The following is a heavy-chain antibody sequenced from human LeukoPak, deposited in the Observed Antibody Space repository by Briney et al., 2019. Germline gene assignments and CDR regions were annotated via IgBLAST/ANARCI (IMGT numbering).Heavy chain of an antibody. Sequence: GGSLILSCGASGFTFRSYAMSWVRQAPGKGLEWVANINQDGSEKYYADSVKGRFTISRDNAKNSLYLQMNSLRAEDTAVYYCARDHGIAAAGTDYWGQGTLVTVSS. D-gene: IGHD6-13*01. J-gene: IGHJ4*02. CDR1: GFTFRSYA. V-gene: IGHV3-7*01. CDR2: INQDGSEK. CDR3: ARDHGIAAAGTDY.